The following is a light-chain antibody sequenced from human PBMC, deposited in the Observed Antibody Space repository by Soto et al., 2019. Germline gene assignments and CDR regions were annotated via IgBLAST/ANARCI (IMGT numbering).Light chain of an antibody. J-gene: IGKJ4*01. CDR1: QSVRTK. Sequence: IVMTQSPATLSVSPGERATLSCRASQSVRTKLAWYQQKPCQAPRLLIYGASIRATTVPARFNGSGSGTDFTLVISSLQSEDSAVYYCQQYDIWPPIAFGGGTKVDIK. V-gene: IGKV3-15*01. CDR3: QQYDIWPPIA. CDR2: GAS.